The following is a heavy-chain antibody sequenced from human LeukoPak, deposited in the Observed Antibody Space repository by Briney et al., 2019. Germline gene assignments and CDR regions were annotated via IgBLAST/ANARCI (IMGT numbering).Heavy chain of an antibody. V-gene: IGHV3-74*01. CDR3: AKSPTGTTGYYFRMDV. D-gene: IGHD1-1*01. J-gene: IGHJ6*02. CDR1: GFTFSSYW. CDR2: INSDGSST. Sequence: PGGSLRLSCAASGFTFSSYWMHWVRQAPGKGLVWVSRINSDGSSTSYADSVKGRFTISRDNSGNTLYLQMKSLRADDTAVYYCAKSPTGTTGYYFRMDVWGQGTTVTVSS.